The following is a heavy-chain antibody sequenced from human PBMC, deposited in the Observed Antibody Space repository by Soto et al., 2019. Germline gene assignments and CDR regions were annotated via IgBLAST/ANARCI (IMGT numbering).Heavy chain of an antibody. D-gene: IGHD3-10*01. CDR2: IYYSGST. Sequence: PSETLSLTCTVSGGSISSYYWSWIRQPPGKGLEWIGYIYYSGSTNYNPSLKSRVTISVDTSNNQFSLKLSSVTAADTAVYYCARGAVVSLVRGVMGGNWFDPWGQGTLVTVSS. J-gene: IGHJ5*02. V-gene: IGHV4-59*08. CDR3: ARGAVVSLVRGVMGGNWFDP. CDR1: GGSISSYY.